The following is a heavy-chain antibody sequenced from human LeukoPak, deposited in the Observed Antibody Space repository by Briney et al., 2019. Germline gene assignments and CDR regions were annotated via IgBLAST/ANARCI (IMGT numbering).Heavy chain of an antibody. CDR3: ARGSVVVDGHNDAFDI. V-gene: IGHV1-69*06. J-gene: IGHJ3*02. CDR1: GGTFSSYA. CDR2: IIPIFGTA. Sequence: SVKVSCKASGGTFSSYAISWVRQAPGQGLEWMGGIIPIFGTANYAQKFQGRVTITADKSTSTAYMELSSLRSEDTAVYYCARGSVVVDGHNDAFDIWGQGTMVTVSS. D-gene: IGHD2-15*01.